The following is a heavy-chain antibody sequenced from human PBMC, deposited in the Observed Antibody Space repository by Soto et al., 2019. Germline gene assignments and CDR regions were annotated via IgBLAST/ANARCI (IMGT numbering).Heavy chain of an antibody. CDR3: ARDRGDYGDYVGGSWGAFDI. CDR1: GFTFSDHY. J-gene: IGHJ3*02. Sequence: QVQLVESGGGLVKPGGSLRLSCAASGFTFSDHYMSWIRQAPGKGLEWVSYISSSSSYTNYADSVKGRFTISRDNAKNSLYLQMNSLRAEDTAVYYCARDRGDYGDYVGGSWGAFDIWGQGTMVTVSS. V-gene: IGHV3-11*06. D-gene: IGHD4-17*01. CDR2: ISSSSSYT.